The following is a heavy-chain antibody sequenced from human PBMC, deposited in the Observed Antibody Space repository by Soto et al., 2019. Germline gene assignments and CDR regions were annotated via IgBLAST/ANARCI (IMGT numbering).Heavy chain of an antibody. CDR2: FDPEDGET. D-gene: IGHD3-3*01. CDR1: GYTLTDLS. J-gene: IGHJ4*02. Sequence: QVQLVQSGAEVKKPGASVKVSCKVSGYTLTDLSMQWVRQAPGKGLEWMGGFDPEDGETIYAQKFQGRVTMTEVTATDTTYMELSSLSSEDTAVYYCATHRSGRFLEWLPEGSLGYWGQGPLVTVSS. V-gene: IGHV1-24*01. CDR3: ATHRSGRFLEWLPEGSLGY.